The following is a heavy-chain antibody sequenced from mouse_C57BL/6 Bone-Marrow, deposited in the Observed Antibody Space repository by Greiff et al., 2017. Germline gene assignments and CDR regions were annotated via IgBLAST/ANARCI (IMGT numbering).Heavy chain of an antibody. CDR2: IDPSDSYT. CDR3: ASPLWDQFAY. CDR1: GYTFTSYL. D-gene: IGHD4-1*01. Sequence: VQLQQPGAELVKPGASVKLSCKASGYTFTSYLMQWVKQRPGQGLEWIGEIDPSDSYTNYNQKFKGKATLTVDTSSSTAYMQLSSLTSEDSAVYYCASPLWDQFAYWGQGTLVTVSA. J-gene: IGHJ3*01. V-gene: IGHV1-50*01.